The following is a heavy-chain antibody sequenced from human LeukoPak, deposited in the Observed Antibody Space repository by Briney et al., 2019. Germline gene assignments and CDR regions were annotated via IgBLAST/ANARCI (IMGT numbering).Heavy chain of an antibody. CDR3: AKVRYSGSCYGYFEY. D-gene: IGHD1-26*01. V-gene: IGHV3-23*01. Sequence: PGGSLRLSCAASGFTFSSYAFSWVRQAPGKGLEWVSVISISGGSTYYADSVKGRFTISRDNSKSTLSLQMNSLRAGDTAVYFCAKVRYSGSCYGYFEYWGQGTLVTVSS. CDR2: ISISGGST. J-gene: IGHJ4*02. CDR1: GFTFSSYA.